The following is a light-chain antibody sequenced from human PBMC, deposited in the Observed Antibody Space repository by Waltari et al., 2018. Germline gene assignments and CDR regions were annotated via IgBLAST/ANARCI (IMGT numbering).Light chain of an antibody. J-gene: IGLJ7*01. CDR1: RSNIGNTY. CDR3: GTWDSSLSGAV. CDR2: EDT. V-gene: IGLV1-51*02. Sequence: SVLTQPPSVSAAPGQRVTISCSGGRSNIGNTYVSWYRQFPGTAPKLLIYEDTERPSGIAGRFSGSKSGTSATLDITGLQAGDEADYYCGTWDSSLSGAVFGGGTRLTVL.